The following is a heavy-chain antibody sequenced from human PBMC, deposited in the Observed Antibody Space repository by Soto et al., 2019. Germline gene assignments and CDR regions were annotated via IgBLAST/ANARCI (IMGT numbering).Heavy chain of an antibody. J-gene: IGHJ4*02. V-gene: IGHV4-4*02. Sequence: PSETLSLTCAVSGESLITNNWWSWVRQPPGKGLEWIGEVFYNGHANYNPSLRSRVTMSIDTSKNQYSLQLTSVNAADTAIYYCARDGAVPGESGRFDYWGQGALVTVSS. D-gene: IGHD6-19*01. CDR3: ARDGAVPGESGRFDY. CDR1: GESLITNNW. CDR2: VFYNGHA.